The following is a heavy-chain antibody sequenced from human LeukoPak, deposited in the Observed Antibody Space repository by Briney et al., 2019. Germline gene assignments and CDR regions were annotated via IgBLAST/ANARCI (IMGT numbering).Heavy chain of an antibody. Sequence: GGSLRLSCAASGFTFSRFAMHWLRQAPGKGLEWVAVISYDGSEKYYADSARGRFTISRDDSKNTLYLQMNSLRPEDTAVYYCVKGSVTYTGGYFDYWGQGTLVTVSS. CDR3: VKGSVTYTGGYFDY. D-gene: IGHD2-21*02. CDR2: ISYDGSEK. CDR1: GFTFSRFA. J-gene: IGHJ4*02. V-gene: IGHV3-30*18.